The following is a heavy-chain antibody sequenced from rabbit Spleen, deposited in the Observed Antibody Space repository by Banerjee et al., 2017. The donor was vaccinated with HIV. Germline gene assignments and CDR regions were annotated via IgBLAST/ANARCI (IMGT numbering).Heavy chain of an antibody. CDR3: ARSPRTGSDDGYLDL. Sequence: QSLEESGGDLVKPGGTLTLTCKVSGIDFSSWYYMCWVRQAPGKGLELIGCIYVNSGSTWYASWVNGRFTISRSTSLNTVDLKMTSLTAADTATYFCARSPRTGSDDGYLDLWGPGTLVTVS. CDR2: IYVNSGST. V-gene: IGHV1S43*01. D-gene: IGHD7-1*01. J-gene: IGHJ6*01. CDR1: GIDFSSWYY.